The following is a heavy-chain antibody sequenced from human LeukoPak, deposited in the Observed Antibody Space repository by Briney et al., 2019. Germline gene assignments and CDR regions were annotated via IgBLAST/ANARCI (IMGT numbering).Heavy chain of an antibody. CDR2: ISSSSSTI. CDR3: AKAPPKTGIAVSGSFDY. D-gene: IGHD6-19*01. Sequence: GGSLRLSCAASGFTFSSYSMNWVRQAPGKGLEWVSYISSSSSTIYYADSVKGRFSISRDTSKNTLYLQMNSLRAEDTAVYYCAKAPPKTGIAVSGSFDYWGQGTLVTVSS. CDR1: GFTFSSYS. V-gene: IGHV3-48*01. J-gene: IGHJ4*02.